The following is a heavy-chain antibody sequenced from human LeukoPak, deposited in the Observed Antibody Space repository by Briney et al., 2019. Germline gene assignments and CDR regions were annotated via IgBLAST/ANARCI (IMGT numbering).Heavy chain of an antibody. Sequence: SETLSLTCTVSGGPISSSSYYWGWIRQPPGKGLEWIGSIYYSGSTYYNPSLKSRVTISVDTSKNQFSLKLSSVTAADTAVYYCSREYSSGSDYWGQGTLVTVSS. D-gene: IGHD6-19*01. CDR3: SREYSSGSDY. V-gene: IGHV4-39*02. CDR1: GGPISSSSYY. J-gene: IGHJ4*02. CDR2: IYYSGST.